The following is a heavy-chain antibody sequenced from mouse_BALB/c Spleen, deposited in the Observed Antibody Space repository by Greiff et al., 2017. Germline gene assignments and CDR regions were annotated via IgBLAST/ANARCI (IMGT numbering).Heavy chain of an antibody. CDR1: GFNIKDTY. J-gene: IGHJ4*01. CDR3: VPITTVVAPYAMDY. Sequence: VQLQQSGAELVKPGASVKLSCTASGFNIKDTYMHWVKQRPEQGLEWIGRIDPANGNTKYDPKFQGKATITADTSSNTAYLQLSSLTSEDTAVYYCVPITTVVAPYAMDYWGQGTSVTVSS. V-gene: IGHV14-3*02. CDR2: IDPANGNT. D-gene: IGHD1-1*01.